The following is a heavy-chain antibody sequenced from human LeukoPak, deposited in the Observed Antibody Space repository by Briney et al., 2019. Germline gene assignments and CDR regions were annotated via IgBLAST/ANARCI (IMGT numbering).Heavy chain of an antibody. D-gene: IGHD6-6*01. CDR1: GGTSSTYA. CDR2: IIPIFGTS. J-gene: IGHJ6*03. V-gene: IGHV1-69*01. Sequence: GSSVKASCKASGGTSSTYAISWVRQAPGQGLEWMGGIIPIFGTSNYAEKFQGRVTITADESTRTAYIELSSLNSEDTAVYYCARTIAARTYYYYMDVRGKGTTVTVSS. CDR3: ARTIAARTYYYYMDV.